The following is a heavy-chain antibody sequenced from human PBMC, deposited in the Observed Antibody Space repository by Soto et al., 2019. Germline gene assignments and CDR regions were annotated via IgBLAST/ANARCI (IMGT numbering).Heavy chain of an antibody. Sequence: QVQLRESGPGLVKPSETLSLTCTVSGDSVTGSSYYWSWVRQSPGKGLEWIAYIYYGDYTNYNPSLSGRVTTSAATDKRQFNQKLSSVTATDSAVCFCAAGKVSADAYGSPLPYRYYGLDVWGQGTMVSVSS. CDR1: GDSVTGSSYY. D-gene: IGHD3-16*02. CDR3: AAGKVSADAYGSPLPYRYYGLDV. J-gene: IGHJ6*02. V-gene: IGHV4-61*01. CDR2: IYYGDYT.